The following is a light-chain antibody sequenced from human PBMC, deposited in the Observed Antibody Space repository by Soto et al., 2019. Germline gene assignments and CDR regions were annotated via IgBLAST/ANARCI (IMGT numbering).Light chain of an antibody. Sequence: SYELTQPPSVSVSPGQTASITCSGDKLGDKYACWYQQKPGQSPVLVIYQDSKRPSGIPERFSGSNSGNTATLTISGTQAMDEADYYCQAWDSSLGKVFGGGTKVTVL. CDR3: QAWDSSLGKV. J-gene: IGLJ2*01. CDR1: KLGDKY. CDR2: QDS. V-gene: IGLV3-1*01.